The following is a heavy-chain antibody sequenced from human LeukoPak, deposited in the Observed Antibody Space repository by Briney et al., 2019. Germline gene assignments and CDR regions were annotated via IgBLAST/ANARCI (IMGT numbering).Heavy chain of an antibody. J-gene: IGHJ4*02. V-gene: IGHV1-18*01. D-gene: IGHD3-22*01. Sequence: ASVKVSCKASGYTFSNYDITWVRQAPGQGLEWMGWIRPYNGNRTYAPDLQDRVTLTTDTSTSTAYMELSSLRSEDTAVYYCAREGKIYDSSGYYYEPVRYFDYWGQGTLVTVSS. CDR2: IRPYNGNR. CDR1: GYTFSNYD. CDR3: AREGKIYDSSGYYYEPVRYFDY.